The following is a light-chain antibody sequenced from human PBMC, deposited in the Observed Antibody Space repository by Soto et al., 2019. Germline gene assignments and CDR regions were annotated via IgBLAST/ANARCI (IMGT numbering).Light chain of an antibody. CDR1: SSNIGSNT. Sequence: QSVLTQSPSASGTPGPRVTISGSGSSSNIGSNTVNWYQQFTGTAPKRLIYSNNQRPSGVPDRFSGSKSGTSASLAISGLQSEDEADYYCAAWDDSLNGVVFGVGTKLTVL. CDR2: SNN. J-gene: IGLJ2*01. CDR3: AAWDDSLNGVV. V-gene: IGLV1-44*01.